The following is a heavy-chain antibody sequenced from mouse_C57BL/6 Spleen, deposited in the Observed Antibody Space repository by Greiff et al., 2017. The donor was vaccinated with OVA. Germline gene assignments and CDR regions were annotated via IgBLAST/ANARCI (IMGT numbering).Heavy chain of an antibody. CDR1: GYAFSSSW. Sequence: VQLVESGPELVKPGASVKISCKASGYAFSSSWMNWVKQRPGKGLEWIGRIYPGDGDTNYNGKFKGKATLTADKSSSTAYMQLSSLTSEDSAVYFCARSLGYHDYWGQGTTLTVSS. V-gene: IGHV1-82*01. CDR2: IYPGDGDT. CDR3: ARSLGYHDY. J-gene: IGHJ2*01. D-gene: IGHD2-2*01.